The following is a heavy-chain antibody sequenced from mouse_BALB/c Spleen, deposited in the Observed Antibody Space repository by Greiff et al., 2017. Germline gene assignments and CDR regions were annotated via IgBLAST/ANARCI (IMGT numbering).Heavy chain of an antibody. CDR2: ISYSGST. Sequence: EVKLQESGPGLVKPSQSLSLTCTVTGYSITSDYAWNWIRQFPGNKLEWMGYISYSGSTSYNPSLKSRISITRDTSKNQFFLQLNSVTTEDTATYYCARASITTPFAYWGQGTLVTVSA. CDR3: ARASITTPFAY. D-gene: IGHD1-2*01. V-gene: IGHV3-2*02. J-gene: IGHJ3*01. CDR1: GYSITSDYA.